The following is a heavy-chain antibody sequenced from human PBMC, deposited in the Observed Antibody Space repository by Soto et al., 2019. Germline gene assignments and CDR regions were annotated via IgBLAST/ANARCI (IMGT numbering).Heavy chain of an antibody. CDR3: ARTGIVGATFYFDY. D-gene: IGHD1-26*01. CDR2: IYYSGST. CDR1: GGSISSGDYY. V-gene: IGHV4-39*01. J-gene: IGHJ4*02. Sequence: PSETLSLTCTVSGGSISSGDYYWSWIRQPPGKGLEWIGSIYYSGSTYYNPSLKSRVTISVDTSKNQFSLKLSSVTAADTAVYYCARTGIVGATFYFDYWGQGTLVTVSS.